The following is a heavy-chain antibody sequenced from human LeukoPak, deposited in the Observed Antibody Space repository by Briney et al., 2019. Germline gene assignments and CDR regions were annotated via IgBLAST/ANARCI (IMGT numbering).Heavy chain of an antibody. J-gene: IGHJ4*02. Sequence: ASVKVSCKASGYTFTSYGISWVRQAPGQGLEWMGRINPNSGGTNYAQKFQGRVTMTRDTSISTAYMELSRLRSDDTAVYYCAREKRIHGSREGPYYFDYWGQGTLVTVSS. D-gene: IGHD1-1*01. CDR3: AREKRIHGSREGPYYFDY. V-gene: IGHV1-2*06. CDR2: INPNSGGT. CDR1: GYTFTSYG.